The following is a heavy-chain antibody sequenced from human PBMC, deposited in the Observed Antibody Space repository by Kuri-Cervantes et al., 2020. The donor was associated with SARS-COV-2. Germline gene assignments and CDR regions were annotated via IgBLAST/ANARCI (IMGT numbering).Heavy chain of an antibody. CDR2: IIPIFGTA. D-gene: IGHD3-22*01. J-gene: IGHJ4*02. V-gene: IGHV1-69*06. CDR1: GGTFSSYA. CDR3: ARDSRSCWDTYYYDSSGAKFDY. Sequence: SVKVSCKASGGTFSSYAISWVRQAPGQGLEWMGGIIPIFGTANYAQKFQGRVTITADKSTSTAYMELSSLRSDDTAVYYCARDSRSCWDTYYYDSSGAKFDYWGQGTLVTVYS.